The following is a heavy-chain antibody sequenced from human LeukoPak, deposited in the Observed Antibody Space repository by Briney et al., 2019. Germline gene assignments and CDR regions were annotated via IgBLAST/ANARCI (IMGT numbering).Heavy chain of an antibody. V-gene: IGHV1-46*01. CDR2: INLSGGST. CDR1: GYTFTSYY. D-gene: IGHD4-17*01. CDR3: ARRHFNDYGVAHFDY. J-gene: IGHJ4*02. Sequence: ASVEVSCKASGYTFTSYYMHWVRQAPGQGLEWMGIINLSGGSTSYAQKFQGRVTMTRDTSTSTVYMELSSLRSEDTAVYYCARRHFNDYGVAHFDYWGQGTLVTVSS.